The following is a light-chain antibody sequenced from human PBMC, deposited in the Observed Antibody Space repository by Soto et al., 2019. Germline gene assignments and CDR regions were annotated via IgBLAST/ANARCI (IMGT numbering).Light chain of an antibody. CDR2: GAS. CDR1: PSVSSN. V-gene: IGKV3-15*01. Sequence: EIEMTQSPATLSVSPGERATLSCRASPSVSSNLAWYQQKPGQAPSLLIYGASTRATGIPARFSGSGCGTEFTLTISSLQSEDFAVYYCQQYNNWPTITFGQGTRLEIK. J-gene: IGKJ5*01. CDR3: QQYNNWPTIT.